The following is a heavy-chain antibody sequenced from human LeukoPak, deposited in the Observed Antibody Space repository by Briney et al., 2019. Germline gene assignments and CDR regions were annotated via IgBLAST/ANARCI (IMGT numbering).Heavy chain of an antibody. J-gene: IGHJ4*02. CDR1: GFTFSSYA. CDR2: ISGSGGST. D-gene: IGHD3-3*01. V-gene: IGHV3-23*01. CDR3: AKPNLYYDFWSGYLG. Sequence: GGSLRLSCAASGFTFSSYAMSWVRQAPGKGLEWVSAISGSGGSTYYADSVKGRFTISRDNSKNTLYLQMNSLRAEDTAVYYCAKPNLYYDFWSGYLGWGQGTLVTVSS.